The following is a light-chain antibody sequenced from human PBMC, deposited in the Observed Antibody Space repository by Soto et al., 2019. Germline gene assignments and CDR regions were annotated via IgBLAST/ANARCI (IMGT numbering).Light chain of an antibody. Sequence: DIQMTQSPSSLSASVGDRVTITCRASQGISNYLAWYQQKPGKVPKLLIYAASTLQSGVPSRFSGSGSVTDFTLTISSLQPEYVATYYCQKYNSAPRTFGQGTKVEIK. J-gene: IGKJ1*01. CDR1: QGISNY. CDR2: AAS. CDR3: QKYNSAPRT. V-gene: IGKV1-27*01.